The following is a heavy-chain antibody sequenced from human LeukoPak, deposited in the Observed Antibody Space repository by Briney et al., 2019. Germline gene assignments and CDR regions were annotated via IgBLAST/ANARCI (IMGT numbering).Heavy chain of an antibody. CDR1: GFTISNNY. D-gene: IGHD2-2*02. V-gene: IGHV3-66*01. CDR3: ARGRPATAIRPYFDS. Sequence: GGSLRLSCTASGFTISNNYMTWGRQAPGKGLEWVSVIYGRGSTFYAESVKGRFTISRDSSENTLYLQMDSLRAEDTAVYYCARGRPATAIRPYFDSWGQGTLVTVSS. J-gene: IGHJ4*02. CDR2: IYGRGST.